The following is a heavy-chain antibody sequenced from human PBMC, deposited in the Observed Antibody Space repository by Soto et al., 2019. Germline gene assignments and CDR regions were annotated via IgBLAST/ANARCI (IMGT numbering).Heavy chain of an antibody. CDR1: GFTFYNFA. Sequence: EVQLLDSGGGLVQPGGSLRLSCAASGFTFYNFAMSWVRQAPGKGLEWVSGISGRGGSTYYADSVKGRFTLSRDNSKNTLYLQMNSLRAEDTAVYHCAKDLITSVGVPSNDYWGQGTLVTVSS. CDR3: AKDLITSVGVPSNDY. CDR2: ISGRGGST. J-gene: IGHJ4*02. V-gene: IGHV3-23*01. D-gene: IGHD3-3*01.